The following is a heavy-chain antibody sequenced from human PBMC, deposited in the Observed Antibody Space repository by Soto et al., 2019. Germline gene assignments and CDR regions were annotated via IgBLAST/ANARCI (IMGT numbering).Heavy chain of an antibody. J-gene: IGHJ6*02. CDR3: ARDGLPDYYDSSGFLKGYPGDYYYYYGMDV. CDR1: RFTFSSYS. Sequence: GGSLRLSCAASRFTFSSYSMNWVRQAPGKGLEWVSYISSSSSTIYYADSVKGRFTISRDNAKNSLYLQMNSLRDEDTAVYYCARDGLPDYYDSSGFLKGYPGDYYYYYGMDVWGQGTTVTVSS. V-gene: IGHV3-48*02. CDR2: ISSSSSTI. D-gene: IGHD3-22*01.